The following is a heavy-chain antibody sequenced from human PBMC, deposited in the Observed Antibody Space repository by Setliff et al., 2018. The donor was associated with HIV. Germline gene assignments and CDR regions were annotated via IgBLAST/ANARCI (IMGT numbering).Heavy chain of an antibody. CDR2: IYYRGST. D-gene: IGHD6-13*01. J-gene: IGHJ6*03. CDR1: GGSISSSSYY. Sequence: PSLTCTVSGGSISSSSYYWGWIRQPPGKGLQWIRSIYYRGSTYYNPSLKSRVTISVDTSKNQFSLKLRSVTAADTALYYCARGRYRSRWYASDHYYIDVWGKGTTVTVSS. V-gene: IGHV4-39*01. CDR3: ARGRYRSRWYASDHYYIDV.